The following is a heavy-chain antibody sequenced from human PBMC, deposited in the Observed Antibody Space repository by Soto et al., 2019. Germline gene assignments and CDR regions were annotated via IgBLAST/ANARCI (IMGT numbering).Heavy chain of an antibody. CDR3: ARGTGTTSEGSLFDY. Sequence: QVQLVQSGAEMRKPGASVKVSCKASGYTFAIYGVNWVRQAPGQGLELMGWIGAYNGDTNYAQTLQGRVTMTTDTSTSTAYMELRSLRSDDTAVYYCARGTGTTSEGSLFDYWGQGTLVTVSS. D-gene: IGHD1-1*01. CDR2: IGAYNGDT. J-gene: IGHJ4*02. CDR1: GYTFAIYG. V-gene: IGHV1-18*01.